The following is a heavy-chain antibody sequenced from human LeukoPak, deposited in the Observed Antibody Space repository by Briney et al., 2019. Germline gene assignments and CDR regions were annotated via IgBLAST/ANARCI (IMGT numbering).Heavy chain of an antibody. J-gene: IGHJ4*02. CDR1: GFTFSSYW. V-gene: IGHV3-30*18. CDR3: VKATRGNLWNGLPWDHSDK. D-gene: IGHD3-3*01. CDR2: ISDDGDNK. Sequence: GGSLRLSCAASGFTFSSYWMHWVRQPPGKGLEWVTFISDDGDNKHYADSVKGRLTASRDNSKSTLFLQMNSLRVEDTAVYYCVKATRGNLWNGLPWDHSDKWGQGTLVTVSS.